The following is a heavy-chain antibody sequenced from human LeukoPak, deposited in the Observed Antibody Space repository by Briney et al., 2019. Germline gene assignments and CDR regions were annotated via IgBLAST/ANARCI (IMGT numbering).Heavy chain of an antibody. J-gene: IGHJ3*02. CDR2: IHHSGST. CDR3: ARELPDNAFDI. CDR1: GDSISSGDYS. D-gene: IGHD1-14*01. Sequence: SETLSLTCAVSGDSISSGDYSWSWIRQPPGKGLEWIGYIHHSGSTYYNPSLKSRVTISVDRSKNQFSLKLSSVTAADTAVYYCARELPDNAFDIWGQGTMVTVSS. V-gene: IGHV4-30-2*01.